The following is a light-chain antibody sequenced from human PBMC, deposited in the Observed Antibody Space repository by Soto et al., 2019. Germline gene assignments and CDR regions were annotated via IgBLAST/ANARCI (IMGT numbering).Light chain of an antibody. CDR3: QQYNSYSWT. J-gene: IGKJ1*01. V-gene: IGKV1-5*01. Sequence: DIQMTESPSTLSASARDRVPITCRASHSISSWLAWYQQKPGKAPKLLIYDATSLESGFPARFSGSGSGTEFTLTISSLQPDDFATYYCQQYNSYSWTFGQGTKVDIK. CDR2: DAT. CDR1: HSISSW.